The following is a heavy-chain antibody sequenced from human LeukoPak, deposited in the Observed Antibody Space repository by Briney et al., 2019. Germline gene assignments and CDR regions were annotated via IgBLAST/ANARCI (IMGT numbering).Heavy chain of an antibody. J-gene: IGHJ4*02. CDR3: ARDRGYDSSGYYPRFDY. Sequence: GGSLRLSCAASGFTVSSNYMSWVRQAPGKGLEWVSVIYSGGSTYYADSVKGRFTISRDNSKNTLYLQMNSLRAEDTAVYYCARDRGYDSSGYYPRFDYWGQGTLVTVSS. V-gene: IGHV3-66*01. D-gene: IGHD3-22*01. CDR1: GFTVSSNY. CDR2: IYSGGST.